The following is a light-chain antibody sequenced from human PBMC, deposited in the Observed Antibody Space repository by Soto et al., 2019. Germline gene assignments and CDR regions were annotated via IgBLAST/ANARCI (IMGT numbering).Light chain of an antibody. CDR2: GAS. Sequence: EIVMTQSPATLSVSPGERATLSCRASQSVSSNLAWYQQKPGQAPRLLIYGASTRATGIPARFSGSGSGTEFTLTISSLQSEDFVVYYCEQSNSWPRFTFGTGTKVDI. CDR3: EQSNSWPRFT. V-gene: IGKV3-15*01. J-gene: IGKJ3*01. CDR1: QSVSSN.